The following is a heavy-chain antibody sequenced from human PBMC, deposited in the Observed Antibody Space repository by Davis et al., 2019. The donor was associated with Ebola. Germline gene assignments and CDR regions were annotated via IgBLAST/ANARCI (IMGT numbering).Heavy chain of an antibody. CDR2: ISGSGGST. CDR3: AKDRALAAAGYYFDY. Sequence: PGGSLRLSCAASGFTFSSYAMSWVRQAPGQGLEWVSAISGSGGSTYYADSVKGRFTISRDNSKNTLYLQMNSLRAEDTAVYYCAKDRALAAAGYYFDYWGQGTLVTVSS. D-gene: IGHD6-13*01. J-gene: IGHJ4*02. CDR1: GFTFSSYA. V-gene: IGHV3-23*01.